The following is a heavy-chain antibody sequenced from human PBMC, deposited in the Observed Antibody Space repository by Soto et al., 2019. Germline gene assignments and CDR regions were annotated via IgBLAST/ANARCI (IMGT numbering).Heavy chain of an antibody. Sequence: QVQLVQSGAEVKKPGASVKVSCKASGYTFTRYAMHWVRQAPGQRLEGMGWINAGNGNTKYSQKFQGRVTITRDTSASTAYMELSSLRSEDTAVYYCASSNIVAAPYGMDVWGQGTTVTVSS. CDR3: ASSNIVAAPYGMDV. D-gene: IGHD6-13*01. CDR2: INAGNGNT. CDR1: GYTFTRYA. V-gene: IGHV1-3*01. J-gene: IGHJ6*02.